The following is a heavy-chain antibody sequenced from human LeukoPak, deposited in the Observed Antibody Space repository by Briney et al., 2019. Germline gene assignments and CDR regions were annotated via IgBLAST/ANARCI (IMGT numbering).Heavy chain of an antibody. CDR2: INAGNGNT. CDR3: ARDLEWDNWFDP. J-gene: IGHJ5*02. CDR1: GYTFTSYA. Sequence: GASVKVSCKASGYTFTSYAMHWVRQAPGQRREWMGWINAGNGNTKYSQKFQGRVTITRDTSASTAYMELSSLRSEGTAVYYCARDLEWDNWFDPWGQGTLVTVSS. D-gene: IGHD3-3*01. V-gene: IGHV1-3*01.